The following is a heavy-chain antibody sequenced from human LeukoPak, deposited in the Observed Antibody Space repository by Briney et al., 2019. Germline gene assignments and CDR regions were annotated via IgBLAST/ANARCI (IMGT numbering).Heavy chain of an antibody. J-gene: IGHJ6*03. Sequence: SVKVSCKASGGTFSSYAISWVRQAPGQGLEWMGGIIPIFGTANYAQKFQGRVTITTDESTSTAYMELSSLRSEDTAVYYCARVTWNYSMSDYYYYYVDVWGKGTTVTVSS. CDR3: ARVTWNYSMSDYYYYYVDV. CDR2: IIPIFGTA. D-gene: IGHD1-7*01. CDR1: GGTFSSYA. V-gene: IGHV1-69*05.